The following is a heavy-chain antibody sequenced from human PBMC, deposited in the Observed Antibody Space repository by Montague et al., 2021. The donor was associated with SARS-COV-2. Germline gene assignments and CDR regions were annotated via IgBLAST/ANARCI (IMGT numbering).Heavy chain of an antibody. D-gene: IGHD3-10*01. Sequence: CAISGDSVSSNRAAWNWIRQSPSRGLEWLGRTYYRSKWYNDYAVSVKSRITINPDTSKNQFSLQLNSVTPEDTAVYYCARLCDGVVPSPILGVGPYYSYYYMDVWGRGTTVTVSS. V-gene: IGHV6-1*01. CDR1: GDSVSSNRAA. CDR2: TYYRSKWYN. J-gene: IGHJ6*03. CDR3: ARLCDGVVPSPILGVGPYYSYYYMDV.